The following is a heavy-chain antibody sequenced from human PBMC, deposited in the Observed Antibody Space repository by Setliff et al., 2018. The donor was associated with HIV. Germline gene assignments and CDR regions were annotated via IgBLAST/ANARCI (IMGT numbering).Heavy chain of an antibody. CDR2: MYDGGST. CDR1: GFTVSSNY. CDR3: ARDLTTIVTRKVFDI. J-gene: IGHJ3*01. V-gene: IGHV3-53*05. D-gene: IGHD4-17*01. Sequence: GGSLRLSCTVSGFTVSSNYMTWVRQAPGKGLEWVALMYDGGSTYYADSVKGRFTITRDISRSTVCVQMNSLRAEDTAVYFCARDLTTIVTRKVFDIWGQGTKVTVSS.